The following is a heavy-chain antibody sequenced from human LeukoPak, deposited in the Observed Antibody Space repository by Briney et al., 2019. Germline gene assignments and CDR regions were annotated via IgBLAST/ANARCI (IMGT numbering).Heavy chain of an antibody. Sequence: SQTLSLTYTVSGGSISSGGYYWSWIRQHPGKGLEWIGYIKYSGNTHYNPSLKSRVTISVDTFKNQFSLKLSPVTAADTAVYYCARASRLGELSLGYWGQGTLVTVSS. CDR3: ARASRLGELSLGY. CDR2: IKYSGNT. D-gene: IGHD3-16*02. V-gene: IGHV4-31*03. J-gene: IGHJ4*02. CDR1: GGSISSGGYY.